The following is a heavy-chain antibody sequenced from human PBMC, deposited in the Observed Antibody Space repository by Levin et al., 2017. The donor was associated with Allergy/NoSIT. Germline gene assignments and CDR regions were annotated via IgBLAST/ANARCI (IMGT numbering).Heavy chain of an antibody. CDR1: GYTFTGYY. D-gene: IGHD5-12*01. CDR3: ARDPTGYETPYYYYYMDV. J-gene: IGHJ6*03. V-gene: IGHV1-2*06. CDR2: INPNSGGT. Sequence: ASVKVSCKASGYTFTGYYMHWVRQAPGQGLEWMGRINPNSGGTNYAQKFQGRVTMTRDTSISTAYMELSRLRSDDTAVYYCARDPTGYETPYYYYYMDVWGKGTTVTVSS.